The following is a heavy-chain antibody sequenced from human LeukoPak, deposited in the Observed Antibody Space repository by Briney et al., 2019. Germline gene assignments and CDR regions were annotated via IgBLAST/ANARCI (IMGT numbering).Heavy chain of an antibody. CDR2: INHSGST. Sequence: SETLSLTCAVYGGSFSGYYWSWIRQPPGKGLEWIGEINHSGSTNYNPSLKSRVTISVDTSKNQFSLKLSSVTAADTAVYYCARRRTVGSDYWGQGTLVTVSS. CDR1: GGSFSGYY. V-gene: IGHV4-34*01. CDR3: ARRRTVGSDY. J-gene: IGHJ4*02. D-gene: IGHD4-23*01.